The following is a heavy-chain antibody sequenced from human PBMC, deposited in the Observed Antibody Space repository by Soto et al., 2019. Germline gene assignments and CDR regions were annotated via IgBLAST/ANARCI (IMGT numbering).Heavy chain of an antibody. J-gene: IGHJ6*02. CDR2: ISSSSTTI. D-gene: IGHD6-13*01. CDR1: GFTFSSYS. Sequence: GGSLRLSCAASGFTFSSYSMNWVRQAPGKGLEWVSYISSSSTTIYYADYVKGRFTISRDNAKNSLYLQMNSLRAEDTAVYYCAKEDSSSWHYYYGMDVWGQGTTVTVSS. CDR3: AKEDSSSWHYYYGMDV. V-gene: IGHV3-48*01.